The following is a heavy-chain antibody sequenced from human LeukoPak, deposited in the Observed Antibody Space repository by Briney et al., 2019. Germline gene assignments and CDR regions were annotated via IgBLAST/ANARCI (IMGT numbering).Heavy chain of an antibody. CDR1: VYTFTGYY. CDR3: ARKAESGGFDY. CDR2: ISPKSGGT. Sequence: ASVKVFCKASVYTFTGYYMHWVRHAPGQGLEWMGWISPKSGGTNYAQKCQGRVTMTRDTSISTAYMELSRLRSDDTAVYYCARKAESGGFDYWGQGTLVTVSS. D-gene: IGHD3-16*01. J-gene: IGHJ4*02. V-gene: IGHV1-2*02.